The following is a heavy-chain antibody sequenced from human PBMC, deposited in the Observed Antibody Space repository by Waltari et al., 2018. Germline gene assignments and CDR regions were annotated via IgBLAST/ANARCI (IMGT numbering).Heavy chain of an antibody. V-gene: IGHV3-48*03. Sequence: EVQLVESGGGLVQPGGSLRLSCAASGFTFSSYEMNWVRQAPGKGLEWVSYISSSGSTIYSADSVKGRFTISRDNAKNSLYLQMNSLRAEDTAVYYCARNSPSYSSGWQLDYWGQGTLVTVSS. CDR1: GFTFSSYE. D-gene: IGHD6-19*01. CDR3: ARNSPSYSSGWQLDY. J-gene: IGHJ4*02. CDR2: ISSSGSTI.